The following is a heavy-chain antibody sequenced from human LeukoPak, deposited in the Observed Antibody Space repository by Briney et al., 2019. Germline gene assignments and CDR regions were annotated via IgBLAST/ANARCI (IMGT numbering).Heavy chain of an antibody. D-gene: IGHD6-25*01. V-gene: IGHV4-4*02. CDR1: GFTFSSYW. CDR3: ARRSASSFDY. J-gene: IGHJ4*02. CDR2: IYHSGST. Sequence: GSLRLSCVASGFTFSSYWMTWVRQPPGKGLEWIGEIYHSGSTNYNPSLKSRVTITVDKSKNQFSLKLSSATAADTAVYYCARRSASSFDYWGQGTLVTVSS.